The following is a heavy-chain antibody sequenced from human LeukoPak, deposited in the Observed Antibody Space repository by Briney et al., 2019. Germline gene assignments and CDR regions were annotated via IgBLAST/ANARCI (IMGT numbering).Heavy chain of an antibody. D-gene: IGHD2-2*01. Sequence: GESLKISCKGSGYSFTSYWIGWVRQMPGKGLEWMGIIYPGDSDTRYSPSFQGQVTISADKSISTAYLQWSSLKASDTAMYYCVRAVGPAALYYYYYCMDVWGKGTTVTVSS. J-gene: IGHJ6*03. CDR3: VRAVGPAALYYYYYCMDV. CDR1: GYSFTSYW. CDR2: IYPGDSDT. V-gene: IGHV5-51*01.